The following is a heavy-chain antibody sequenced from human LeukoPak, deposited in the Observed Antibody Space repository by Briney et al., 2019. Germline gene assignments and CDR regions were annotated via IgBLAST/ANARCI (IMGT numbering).Heavy chain of an antibody. Sequence: GGSLRLSCAASGFAFSTYWMHWVRQAPGKGLVWVSRIKSDGSSTTYADFVKGRFTVSRDNAKNTLYLQMSSLRAEDTATYFCARVGGRGSIGGDCWGQGTLVAVSS. D-gene: IGHD3-10*01. CDR1: GFAFSTYW. V-gene: IGHV3-74*03. CDR3: ARVGGRGSIGGDC. J-gene: IGHJ4*02. CDR2: IKSDGSST.